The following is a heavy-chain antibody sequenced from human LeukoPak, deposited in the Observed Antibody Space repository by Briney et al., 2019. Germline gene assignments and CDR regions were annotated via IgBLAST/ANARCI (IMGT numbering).Heavy chain of an antibody. J-gene: IGHJ4*02. D-gene: IGHD5-18*01. CDR1: GFTFSKYW. CDR2: IKEDGSEK. V-gene: IGHV3-7*04. CDR3: ARPLWMQHFLY. Sequence: GGSLRLSPAASGFTFSKYWISSVPQAPGKGLEWVANIKEDGSEKYYVDSVKGRFTISRDNAKNSLYLQMNSLRAEDTAVYYCARPLWMQHFLYWGQGTLVTVSS.